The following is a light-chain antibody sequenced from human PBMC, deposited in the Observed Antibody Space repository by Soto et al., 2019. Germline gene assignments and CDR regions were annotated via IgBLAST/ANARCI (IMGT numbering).Light chain of an antibody. CDR2: GAS. CDR1: QSVSSSY. J-gene: IGKJ5*01. V-gene: IGKV3-20*01. CDR3: QQYGPAIT. Sequence: EIVLTQSPGTLSLSPGERATLSCRASQSVSSSYLAWYQQKPGQAPRLLIYGASSRATGIPDRFSGSGSGTDFTLTISRLEPEDFAVYYCQQYGPAITFGQGTRLEIK.